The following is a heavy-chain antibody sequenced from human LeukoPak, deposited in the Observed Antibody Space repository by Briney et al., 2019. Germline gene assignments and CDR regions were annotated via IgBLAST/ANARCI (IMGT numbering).Heavy chain of an antibody. CDR2: IYTSGST. Sequence: PSGTLSLTCTVSGGSISSYYWSWIRQPAGKGLEWIGRIYTSGSTNYNPSLKSRVTMSVDTSKNQFSLKLSSVTAADTAVYYCAREDYYDSSGYYYRGYWGQGTLVTVSS. J-gene: IGHJ4*02. D-gene: IGHD3-22*01. CDR1: GGSISSYY. V-gene: IGHV4-4*07. CDR3: AREDYYDSSGYYYRGY.